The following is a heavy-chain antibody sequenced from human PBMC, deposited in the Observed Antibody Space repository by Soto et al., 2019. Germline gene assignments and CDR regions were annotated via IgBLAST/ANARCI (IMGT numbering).Heavy chain of an antibody. D-gene: IGHD3-10*01. Sequence: EVQLVESGGGLVQPGGSLRLSCAASGFTFSSYWMSWVRQAPGKGLGWVANIKQDGSEKYNVDFVKGRFTISRDNAKNSLYLQMNSLRVEDTAVYYCARAYGSGSLSGYWGQGTLVTVSS. CDR1: GFTFSSYW. CDR3: ARAYGSGSLSGY. CDR2: IKQDGSEK. V-gene: IGHV3-7*01. J-gene: IGHJ4*02.